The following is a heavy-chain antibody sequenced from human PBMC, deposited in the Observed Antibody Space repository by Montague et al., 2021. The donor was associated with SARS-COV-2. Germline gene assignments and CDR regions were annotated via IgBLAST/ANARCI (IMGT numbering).Heavy chain of an antibody. J-gene: IGHJ4*02. CDR3: AREGSPDTRNRGVLHY. Sequence: SETLSLTCAVNGGSFTGYYWTWIRQPPGKGLEWIGEINHNGGTNYNPSLKSRVTMSVDRSKSQFSLTLNSVTAADTAVYYCAREGSPDTRNRGVLHYWGQGTLVTVSS. D-gene: IGHD3-10*01. CDR2: INHNGGT. CDR1: GGSFTGYY. V-gene: IGHV4-34*01.